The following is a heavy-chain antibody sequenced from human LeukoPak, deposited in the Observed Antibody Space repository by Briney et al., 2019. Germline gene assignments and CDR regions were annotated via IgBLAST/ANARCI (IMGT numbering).Heavy chain of an antibody. V-gene: IGHV1-24*01. D-gene: IGHD3-10*01. CDR3: ATGRRVYYGSGNLLY. J-gene: IGHJ4*02. CDR2: FDPEDGET. Sequence: GASVKVSCKVSGYTLTELSMHWVRQPPGKGLEWMEGFDPEDGETIYAQKFQGRVTMTEDTSTDTAYMELSSLRSEDTAVYYCATGRRVYYGSGNLLYWGQGTLVTVSS. CDR1: GYTLTELS.